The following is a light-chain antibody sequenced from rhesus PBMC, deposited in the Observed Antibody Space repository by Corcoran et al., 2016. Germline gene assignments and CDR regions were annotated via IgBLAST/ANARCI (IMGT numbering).Light chain of an antibody. Sequence: QVILTQSPATLSLSPGERATLSCRASQSVSSYLAWYHQKPGQAPRRLIYDVSSRATDIPDRFRGSGSGTDFTHTVSSLEPEDVGGYHCYQHSSGYTFGPGTKLDIK. J-gene: IGKJ3*01. CDR3: YQHSSGYT. V-gene: IGKV3-10*01. CDR2: DVS. CDR1: QSVSSY.